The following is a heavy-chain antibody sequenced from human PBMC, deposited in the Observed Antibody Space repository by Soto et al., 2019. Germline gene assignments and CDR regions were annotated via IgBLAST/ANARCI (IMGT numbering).Heavy chain of an antibody. D-gene: IGHD3-9*01. V-gene: IGHV1-3*01. CDR1: GYTFASYA. Sequence: APVKVSCKASGYTFASYAMHWVRQAPGQRLEWMGWINAGNGNTKYSQKFQGRVTITRDTSANTAYMELSSLRSEDTAVYYCARSSGVYDLLAWGQGTLVTVSS. CDR2: INAGNGNT. CDR3: ARSSGVYDLLA. J-gene: IGHJ5*02.